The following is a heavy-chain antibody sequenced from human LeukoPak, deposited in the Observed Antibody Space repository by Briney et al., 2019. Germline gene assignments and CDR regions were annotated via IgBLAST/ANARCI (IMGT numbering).Heavy chain of an antibody. CDR1: GFTFSSYC. J-gene: IGHJ5*02. Sequence: GGSLRLSCSASGFTFSSYCMNWVRQAPGKGPEWVANIEQHGNEKYYMDSVKGRFTISRDNAKNSLYLEMNSLRAEDTAVYYCAGGDYYGSGSARRHWFDPWGQGTLVTVSS. CDR3: AGGDYYGSGSARRHWFDP. CDR2: IEQHGNEK. V-gene: IGHV3-7*04. D-gene: IGHD3-10*01.